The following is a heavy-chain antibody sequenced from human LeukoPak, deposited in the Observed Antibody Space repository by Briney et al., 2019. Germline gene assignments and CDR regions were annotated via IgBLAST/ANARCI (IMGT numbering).Heavy chain of an antibody. D-gene: IGHD2-2*01. CDR1: GYTFTSYG. CDR3: ARDRGYCSSTSCWPNWFDP. J-gene: IGHJ5*02. V-gene: IGHV1-2*02. Sequence: ASVKLSCKASGYTFTSYGIIWVPQAPGQGLEWMGYLNPHSCGTQYAQKFQRRVTITRDTSMRTAYRDLNRLISDDTAVYYCARDRGYCSSTSCWPNWFDPWGQGTLVTVSS. CDR2: LNPHSCGT.